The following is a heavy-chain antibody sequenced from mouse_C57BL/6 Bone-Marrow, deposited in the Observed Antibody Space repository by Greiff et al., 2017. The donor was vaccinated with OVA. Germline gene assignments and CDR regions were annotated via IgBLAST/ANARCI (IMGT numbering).Heavy chain of an antibody. Sequence: QVQLQQSGAELVRPGTSVKLSCKASGYTFTSYWMHWVKQRPGQGLEWIGVIDPSDSYTNYNQKFKGKATLTVDTSSSTAYMQLSSLTSEDSAVYYCARGRGFAYWGQGTLVTVSA. J-gene: IGHJ3*01. CDR3: ARGRGFAY. CDR2: IDPSDSYT. CDR1: GYTFTSYW. V-gene: IGHV1-59*01.